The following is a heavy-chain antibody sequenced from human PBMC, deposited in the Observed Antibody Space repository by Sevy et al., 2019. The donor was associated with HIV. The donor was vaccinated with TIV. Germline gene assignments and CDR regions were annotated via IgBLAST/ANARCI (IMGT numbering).Heavy chain of an antibody. Sequence: GGSLRLSCAASGFTFDDYAMHWVRQAPGKGLEWVSGISWNSGSIGYADSVKGRFTISRDNAKNSLYLQMNSLRAEDTGLYYCAKADSSLKYFQHWGQGTLVTVSS. CDR2: ISWNSGSI. CDR3: AKADSSLKYFQH. J-gene: IGHJ1*01. D-gene: IGHD6-13*01. V-gene: IGHV3-9*01. CDR1: GFTFDDYA.